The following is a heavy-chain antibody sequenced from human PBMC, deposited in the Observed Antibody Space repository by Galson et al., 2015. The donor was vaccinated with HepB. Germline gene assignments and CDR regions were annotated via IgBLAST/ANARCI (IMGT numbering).Heavy chain of an antibody. CDR1: GSSFPNYW. D-gene: IGHD6-6*01. CDR3: ARGPSIAAHPGWFDP. CDR2: IDPSDSYT. J-gene: IGHJ5*02. Sequence: QSGAEVKKPGESLRISCKGSGSSFPNYWITWVRQMPGKGLEWMGRIDPSDSYTNYSPSFQGHVTISADKSISTAYLQWSSLKASDTAMYYCARGPSIAAHPGWFDPWGQGTLVTVSS. V-gene: IGHV5-10-1*01.